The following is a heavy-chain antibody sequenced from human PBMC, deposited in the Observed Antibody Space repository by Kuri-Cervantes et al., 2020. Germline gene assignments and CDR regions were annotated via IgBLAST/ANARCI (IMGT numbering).Heavy chain of an antibody. CDR1: GFTVSSNY. D-gene: IGHD3-10*01. Sequence: GESLKISCAAPGFTVSSNYMSWVRQAPGKGLEWVSVIYSGGSTYYADSAKGRFTISRDNSENTQYLQMNSLRAEDTAVYYCARSMWFGEFGFYYYYGMDVWGQGTTVTFSS. CDR2: IYSGGST. J-gene: IGHJ6*02. V-gene: IGHV3-53*01. CDR3: ARSMWFGEFGFYYYYGMDV.